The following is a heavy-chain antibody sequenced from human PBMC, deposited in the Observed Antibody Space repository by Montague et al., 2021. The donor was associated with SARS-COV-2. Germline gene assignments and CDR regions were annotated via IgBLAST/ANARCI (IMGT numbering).Heavy chain of an antibody. Sequence: SETLSLTCGVYGGSFSGYYWNWIRQPPGKGPEWIGEISHFGSTNYNPSLKSRVTISVDTSKDQFSLNLSSVTAADTALYFCARGPYDYVWGSYRLFFDYWGQGTLVTVSS. CDR3: ARGPYDYVWGSYRLFFDY. V-gene: IGHV4-34*01. CDR1: GGSFSGYY. D-gene: IGHD3-16*02. CDR2: ISHFGST. J-gene: IGHJ4*02.